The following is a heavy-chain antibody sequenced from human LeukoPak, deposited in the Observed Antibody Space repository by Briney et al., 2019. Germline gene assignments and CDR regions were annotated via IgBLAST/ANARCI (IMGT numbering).Heavy chain of an antibody. J-gene: IGHJ4*02. CDR3: ARLSTVTTSFDY. CDR1: GGSISSGSYY. D-gene: IGHD4-17*01. CDR2: FYTSGST. V-gene: IGHV4-61*02. Sequence: PSQTLSLTCTVSGGSISSGSYYWSWIRQPAGKGLEWIGRFYTSGSTNYNPSLKSRVTISVDTSKNQFSLKLSSVTAADTAVYYCARLSTVTTSFDYWGQGTLVTVSS.